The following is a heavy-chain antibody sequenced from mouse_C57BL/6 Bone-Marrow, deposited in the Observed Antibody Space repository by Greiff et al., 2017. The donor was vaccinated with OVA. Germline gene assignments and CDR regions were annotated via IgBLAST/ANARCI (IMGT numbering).Heavy chain of an antibody. CDR3: VLFTTVDAY. D-gene: IGHD1-1*01. V-gene: IGHV10-1*01. J-gene: IGHJ3*01. CDR2: IRSKSTNYAT. Sequence: EVQVVESGGGLVQPKGSLKLSCAASGFSFNTYAMNWVRQAPGKGLEWVARIRSKSTNYATYYADSVKDRFTISRDDSESMLYLQMNNLKTEDTAMYYCVLFTTVDAYGGQGTLVTVSA. CDR1: GFSFNTYA.